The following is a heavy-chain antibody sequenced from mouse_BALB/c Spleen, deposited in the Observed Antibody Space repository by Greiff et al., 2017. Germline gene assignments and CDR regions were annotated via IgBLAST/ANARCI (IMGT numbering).Heavy chain of an antibody. Sequence: EVHLVESGGGLVKPGGSLKLSCAASGFAFSSYDMSWVRQTPEKRLEWVAYISSGGGSTYYPDTVKGRFTISRDNAKNTLYLQMSSLKSEDTAMYYCARLITTEGMDYWGQGTSVTVSS. D-gene: IGHD1-2*01. CDR2: ISSGGGST. J-gene: IGHJ4*01. CDR3: ARLITTEGMDY. CDR1: GFAFSSYD. V-gene: IGHV5-12-1*01.